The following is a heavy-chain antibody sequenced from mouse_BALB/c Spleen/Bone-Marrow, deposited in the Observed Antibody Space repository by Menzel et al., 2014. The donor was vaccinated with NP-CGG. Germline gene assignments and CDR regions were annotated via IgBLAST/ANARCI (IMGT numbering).Heavy chain of an antibody. V-gene: IGHV1-69*02. D-gene: IGHD2-3*01. Sequence: VQGVESGAELVKPGAPVKLSCKASGYTFTSYWTNWVKQRPGRGLEWIGRIDPSDSETHYNQKFKDKATLTVDKSSGTAYIQLSSLTSEDSAVYYCARSHGYYPYWYFDVWGAGTTVTVSS. J-gene: IGHJ1*01. CDR2: IDPSDSET. CDR1: GYTFTSYW. CDR3: ARSHGYYPYWYFDV.